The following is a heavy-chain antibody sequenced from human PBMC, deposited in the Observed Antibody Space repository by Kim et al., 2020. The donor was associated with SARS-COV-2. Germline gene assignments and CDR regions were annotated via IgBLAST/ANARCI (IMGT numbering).Heavy chain of an antibody. CDR3: ARGRVARVRYFDWPGSYGMDV. CDR2: INHSGST. D-gene: IGHD3-9*01. J-gene: IGHJ6*02. V-gene: IGHV4-34*01. CDR1: GGSFSGYY. Sequence: SETLSLTCAVYGGSFSGYYWSWIRQPPGKGLEWIGEINHSGSTNYNPSLKSRVTISVDTSKNQFSLKLSSVTAADTAVYYCARGRVARVRYFDWPGSYGMDVWGQGTTVTVSS.